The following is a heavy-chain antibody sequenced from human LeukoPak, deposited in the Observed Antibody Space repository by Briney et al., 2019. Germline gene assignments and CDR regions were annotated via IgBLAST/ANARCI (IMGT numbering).Heavy chain of an antibody. D-gene: IGHD6-19*01. CDR3: AKSSQWRVQAFDI. Sequence: PGGSLRLSCAASGFTFSSYAMSWVRQAPGKGLEWVSAISGSGGSTYYADSVEGRFTISRDNSKNTLYLQMNSLRAEDTAVYYCAKSSQWRVQAFDIWGQGTMVTVSS. V-gene: IGHV3-23*01. J-gene: IGHJ3*02. CDR2: ISGSGGST. CDR1: GFTFSSYA.